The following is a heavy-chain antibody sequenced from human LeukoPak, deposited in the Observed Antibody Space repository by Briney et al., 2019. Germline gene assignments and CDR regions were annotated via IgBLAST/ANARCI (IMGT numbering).Heavy chain of an antibody. J-gene: IGHJ5*02. CDR1: GYTFTSYG. V-gene: IGHV1-18*01. CDR2: ISAYNGNT. Sequence: ASVKVSCKASGYTFTSYGISWVRQAPGQGLEWMGWISAYNGNTNYAQKLQGRVTMTTDTSTSTAYMELRSLRSDDTAVYYCARREACSGGSCYSYNWFDPWGQGTLVTVSS. D-gene: IGHD2-15*01. CDR3: ARREACSGGSCYSYNWFDP.